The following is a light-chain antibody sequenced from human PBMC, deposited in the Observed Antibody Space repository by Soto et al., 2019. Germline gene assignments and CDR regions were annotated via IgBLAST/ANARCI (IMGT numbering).Light chain of an antibody. V-gene: IGKV1-5*01. CDR2: DAS. CDR1: HSISSW. J-gene: IGKJ1*01. Sequence: NITQSVTTLSASVGARVTMTCQASHSISSWLAWYQPKPRKAPKLLSYDASSLESGVPSRFSGSGSGTEFALTISTLQSDDFATYFCQQYNSYSTFGQGTKVDSK. CDR3: QQYNSYST.